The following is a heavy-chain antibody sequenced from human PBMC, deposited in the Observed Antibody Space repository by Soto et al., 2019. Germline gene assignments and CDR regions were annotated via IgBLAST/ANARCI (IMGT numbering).Heavy chain of an antibody. J-gene: IGHJ4*02. CDR2: ISYGGSNK. V-gene: IGHV3-30*18. D-gene: IGHD2-21*02. Sequence: QVQLVESGGGVVQPGRSLRLSCAASGFTFSSYGMHWVRQAPGKGLEWVAVISYGGSNKYYADSVKGRFTISRDNSKNTLYLQMNSLRAEDTAVYYCAKDHTVVPDCGGDCDWGQGTLVTVSS. CDR1: GFTFSSYG. CDR3: AKDHTVVPDCGGDCD.